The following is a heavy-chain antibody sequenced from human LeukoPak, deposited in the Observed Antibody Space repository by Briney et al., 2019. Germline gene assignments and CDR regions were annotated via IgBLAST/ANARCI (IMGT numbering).Heavy chain of an antibody. CDR2: IYYSGST. Sequence: PSETLSLTCTVSGGSISSSSYYWGWIRQPPGKGREGIGSIYYSGSTYYNPSLKSRVTISVDTSKNQFSLKLSSVTAAATAVYYCARPQAPSGSSDNWFDPWGQGTLVTVSS. CDR3: ARPQAPSGSSDNWFDP. J-gene: IGHJ5*02. V-gene: IGHV4-39*01. D-gene: IGHD1-26*01. CDR1: GGSISSSSYY.